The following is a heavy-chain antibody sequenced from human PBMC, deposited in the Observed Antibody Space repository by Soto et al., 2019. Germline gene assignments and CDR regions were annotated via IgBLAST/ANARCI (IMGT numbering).Heavy chain of an antibody. Sequence: QVHLVQSGAEVKKPGASVKVSCKASGYTFTSYGITWVRQAPGQGLEGMGWISAHNGNTDYAQKLQGRVIVTRDTSTSTAYMELRSLISDDAAVYYCARGGYGDYWGQGALVTVSS. CDR2: ISAHNGNT. V-gene: IGHV1-18*01. CDR1: GYTFTSYG. J-gene: IGHJ4*02. D-gene: IGHD1-1*01. CDR3: ARGGYGDY.